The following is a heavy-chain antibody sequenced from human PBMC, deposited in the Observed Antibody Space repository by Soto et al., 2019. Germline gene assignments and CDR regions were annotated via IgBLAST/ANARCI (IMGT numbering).Heavy chain of an antibody. CDR3: ARDYSSSSDRDAFDI. V-gene: IGHV4-31*03. J-gene: IGHJ3*02. CDR1: GGSISSGVYY. Sequence: SETLSLTCTVSGGSISSGVYYWSWIRQHPGKGLEWIGYIYYSGSTYYNPSLKSRVTISVDTSKNQFSLKLSSVTAADTAVYYCARDYSSSSDRDAFDIWGQGTMVT. CDR2: IYYSGST. D-gene: IGHD6-6*01.